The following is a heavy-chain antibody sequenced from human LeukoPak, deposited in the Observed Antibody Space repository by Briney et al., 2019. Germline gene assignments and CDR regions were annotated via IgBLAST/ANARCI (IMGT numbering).Heavy chain of an antibody. D-gene: IGHD6-19*01. CDR2: IIPIFGTA. Sequence: VASVKVSCKASGGTFSSYAISWVRQAPGQGLEWMGGIIPIFGTANYAQKLQGRVTMTTDTSTSTAYMELRSLRSDDTAVYYCARDLKGRYSSGRYSWGTGSSNDYWGQGTLVTVSS. V-gene: IGHV1-69*05. CDR3: ARDLKGRYSSGRYSWGTGSSNDY. CDR1: GGTFSSYA. J-gene: IGHJ4*02.